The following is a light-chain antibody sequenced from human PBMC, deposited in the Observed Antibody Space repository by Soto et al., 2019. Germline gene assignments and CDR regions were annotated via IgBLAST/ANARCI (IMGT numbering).Light chain of an antibody. CDR1: QDISDV. J-gene: IGKJ5*01. CDR3: QQFYDLPIT. Sequence: DIQMTQSPSALSAPVGDGVTITSQASQDISDVLKWYQQQPGKAPKVLIYDASKLQTGVPSRFSGRGSGKDFTFTISSLQPDDSGTYYCQQFYDLPITFGQGTRLEIK. CDR2: DAS. V-gene: IGKV1-33*01.